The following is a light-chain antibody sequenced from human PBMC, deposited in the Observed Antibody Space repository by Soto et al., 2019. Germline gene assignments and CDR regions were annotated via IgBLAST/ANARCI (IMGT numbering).Light chain of an antibody. CDR1: SSNIGAGYE. CDR3: AAYYSHRSGVV. V-gene: IGLV1-40*01. J-gene: IGLJ2*01. CDR2: GNI. Sequence: QSVLTQPPSVSGAPGQRVTISCTGSSSNIGAGYEVHWYQQLPGTAPKLLIYGNIYRPSGVPDRFSGSKSGTSVSLAITGLGGEDEADDDWAAYYSHRSGVVFGGGTTVTVL.